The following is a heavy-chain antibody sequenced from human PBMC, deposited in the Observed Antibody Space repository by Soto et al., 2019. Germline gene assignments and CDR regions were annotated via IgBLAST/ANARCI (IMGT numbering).Heavy chain of an antibody. V-gene: IGHV5-51*01. D-gene: IGHD1-26*01. Sequence: GESLRISWKGSGYRFISYWIGWVIQMPGKGLEWMGIIYPGDSDTRYSPSFQGQVTISADKSISTAYLQWSSLKASDTAIYYCARHTLSGSYRIDYWGQGPLVTVSS. CDR1: GYRFISYW. J-gene: IGHJ4*02. CDR2: IYPGDSDT. CDR3: ARHTLSGSYRIDY.